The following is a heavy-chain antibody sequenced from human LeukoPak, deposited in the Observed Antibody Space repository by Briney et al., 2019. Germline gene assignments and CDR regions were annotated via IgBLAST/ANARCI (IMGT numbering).Heavy chain of an antibody. J-gene: IGHJ4*02. CDR3: ARDPETSDSSSWKYPIDY. D-gene: IGHD6-13*01. Sequence: GASVKVSCKASGYTFTGYYMHWVRQAPGQGLEWMGWINPNSGGTNYAQKFQGRVTMTRDTSISTACMELSRLRSDDTAVYYCARDPETSDSSSWKYPIDYWGQGTLVTVSS. CDR2: INPNSGGT. CDR1: GYTFTGYY. V-gene: IGHV1-2*02.